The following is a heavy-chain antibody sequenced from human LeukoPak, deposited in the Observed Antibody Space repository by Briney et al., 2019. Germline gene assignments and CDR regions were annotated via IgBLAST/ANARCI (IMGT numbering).Heavy chain of an antibody. Sequence: GGSLRLSCAASGFTFSTYNMNWVRQAPGKGLEWVSSISSSHNYIYYADSLKGRFTISRDNAKNSLYLQMNGLRAEDTAVYYCARRSPNHYFDFWGQGTPVTVSS. CDR3: ARRSPNHYFDF. V-gene: IGHV3-21*01. CDR2: ISSSHNYI. J-gene: IGHJ4*02. CDR1: GFTFSTYN.